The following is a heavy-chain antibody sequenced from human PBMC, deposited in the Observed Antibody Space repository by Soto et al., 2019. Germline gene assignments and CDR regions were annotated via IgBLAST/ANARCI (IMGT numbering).Heavy chain of an antibody. CDR2: ISYDGSSK. Sequence: PGGSLRLSCAASGFTFSSYAMHWVRQAPGKGLEWVAVISYDGSSKYYADSVKGRFTISRDNSKNTLYLQMNSLRAEDTAVYYCAKAGRVATIPRVDYWGQGTLVTVSS. CDR3: AKAGRVATIPRVDY. V-gene: IGHV3-30-3*01. CDR1: GFTFSSYA. J-gene: IGHJ4*02. D-gene: IGHD5-12*01.